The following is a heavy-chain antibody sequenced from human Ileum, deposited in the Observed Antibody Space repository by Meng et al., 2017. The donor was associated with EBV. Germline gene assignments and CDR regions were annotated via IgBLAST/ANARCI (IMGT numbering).Heavy chain of an antibody. Sequence: RLQESGPGRVKPSETLSLTCTVAGGSISNENDYWGWIRQPPGKGLEWIGSMYYSGSTYYNPSLKSRVTMSLDTSKNQFSLQLTSVTAADTALYYCATRVAAVKYYFDYWGQGTLVTVSS. D-gene: IGHD6-19*01. J-gene: IGHJ4*02. CDR1: GGSISNENDY. CDR3: ATRVAAVKYYFDY. V-gene: IGHV4-39*07. CDR2: MYYSGST.